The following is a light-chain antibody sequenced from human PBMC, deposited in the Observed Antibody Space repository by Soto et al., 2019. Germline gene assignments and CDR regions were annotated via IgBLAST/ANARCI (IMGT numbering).Light chain of an antibody. Sequence: ELTQPPSMSVAPGQTATITCGGNNIGSKSVQWYQQKSGQAPVLVVYDDSDRPSGIPERFSGSNSGNTATLTISRVEAEDEADYSCQVWDSGPDHVVFGGGTKLTVL. CDR1: NIGSKS. CDR2: DDS. CDR3: QVWDSGPDHVV. V-gene: IGLV3-21*02. J-gene: IGLJ2*01.